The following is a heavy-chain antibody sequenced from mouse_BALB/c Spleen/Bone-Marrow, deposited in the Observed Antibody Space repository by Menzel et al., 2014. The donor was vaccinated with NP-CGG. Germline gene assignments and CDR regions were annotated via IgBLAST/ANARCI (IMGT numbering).Heavy chain of an antibody. D-gene: IGHD2-14*01. CDR3: ARYYRYDGFAY. J-gene: IGHJ3*01. CDR1: GHTFTSYW. CDR2: INPSTGYT. Sequence: QVQLQQSGAELAKPGASVKMSCKASGHTFTSYWMHWVKQRPGQGLEWIGYINPSTGYTEYNQKFRDKATLTADKSSSTAYMQLSSLTSEDSAVYYCARYYRYDGFAYWGQGTLVTVSA. V-gene: IGHV1-7*01.